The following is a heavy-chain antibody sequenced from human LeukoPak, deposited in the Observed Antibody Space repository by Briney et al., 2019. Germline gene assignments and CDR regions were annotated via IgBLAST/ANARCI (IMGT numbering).Heavy chain of an antibody. J-gene: IGHJ4*02. Sequence: GGSLRLSCAASGFTFNNYAMSWVRQAPGKGLEWVSTISSSGANTYYADSVKGRFTISRDNSKNTLYLQMNSLRAEDMAVYYCARDSAMITSWDYWGQGTLVTVSS. CDR2: ISSSGANT. CDR3: ARDSAMITSWDY. D-gene: IGHD5-18*01. CDR1: GFTFNNYA. V-gene: IGHV3-23*01.